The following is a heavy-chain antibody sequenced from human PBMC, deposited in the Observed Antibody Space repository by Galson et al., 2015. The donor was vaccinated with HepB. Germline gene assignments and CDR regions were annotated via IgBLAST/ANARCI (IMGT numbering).Heavy chain of an antibody. Sequence: SVKVSCKASGGTFSRYAFSWVRQAPGQGLEWMGGITPMFGTPNYAQSFKGRLTITADEFTSTAYMELSSLGSDDTAIYYCARDWGYGPGSYYGFWGQGTLVTVSS. CDR1: GGTFSRYA. CDR2: ITPMFGTP. D-gene: IGHD3-10*01. J-gene: IGHJ4*02. V-gene: IGHV1-69*13. CDR3: ARDWGYGPGSYYGF.